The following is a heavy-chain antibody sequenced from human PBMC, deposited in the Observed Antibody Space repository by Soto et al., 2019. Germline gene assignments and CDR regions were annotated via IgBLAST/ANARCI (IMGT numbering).Heavy chain of an antibody. CDR2: ISYDGSEK. Sequence: GGSLRLSCAASGFTFSSYAMHWVRQAPDQGLEWVAVISYDGSEKSFADSVRGRFTVSRDNSKNTLYLQMNSLRPDDTAVYYCARDRYSSGWGDALDIWGQGTMVTVSS. D-gene: IGHD6-19*01. CDR3: ARDRYSSGWGDALDI. CDR1: GFTFSSYA. J-gene: IGHJ3*02. V-gene: IGHV3-30-3*01.